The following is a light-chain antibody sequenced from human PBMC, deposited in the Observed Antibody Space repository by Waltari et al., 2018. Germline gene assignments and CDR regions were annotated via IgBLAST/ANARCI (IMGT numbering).Light chain of an antibody. V-gene: IGKV2-30*02. CDR1: HSLVHSDGNMS. CDR3: MQGTHWPRT. CDR2: QAY. Sequence: DVVMTQSPLSLPVTLGQPASISCWSSHSLVHSDGNMSLNWFQHGPGQSPRRLSYQAYNRDSGVTDRYSGSGSGTDFTLKISRVEAEDVGVYYCMQGTHWPRTFGQGTKVEIK. J-gene: IGKJ1*01.